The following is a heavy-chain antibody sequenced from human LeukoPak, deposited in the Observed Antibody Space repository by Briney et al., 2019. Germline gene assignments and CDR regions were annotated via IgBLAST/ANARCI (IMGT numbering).Heavy chain of an antibody. V-gene: IGHV3-9*01. Sequence: PGGSLRLSCAASGFTFDDYAMHWVRQAPGKGLEWVSGISWNSGSIGYADSVKGRFTISRDNAKNSLYLQMNSLRAEDTAAYYCARDFSSHIAGYWGQGTLVTVSS. CDR1: GFTFDDYA. J-gene: IGHJ4*02. CDR3: ARDFSSHIAGY. CDR2: ISWNSGSI. D-gene: IGHD1-26*01.